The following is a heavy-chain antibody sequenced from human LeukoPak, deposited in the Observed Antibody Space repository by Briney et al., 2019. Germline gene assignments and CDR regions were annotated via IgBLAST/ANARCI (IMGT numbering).Heavy chain of an antibody. J-gene: IGHJ6*03. V-gene: IGHV4-61*02. Sequence: SETLSLTCTVSGGSISSDTYYWNWIRQPAGKGLEWIGRIYTSGSTNYKPSLKSRVTISVDTSKNQFSLKLSSVTAADTAVYYCARETSQKGAHYMDVWGKGTTVTISS. CDR1: GGSISSDTYY. CDR2: IYTSGST. D-gene: IGHD3-16*01. CDR3: ARETSQKGAHYMDV.